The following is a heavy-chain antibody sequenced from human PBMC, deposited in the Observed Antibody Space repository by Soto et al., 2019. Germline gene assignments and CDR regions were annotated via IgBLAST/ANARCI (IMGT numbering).Heavy chain of an antibody. V-gene: IGHV4-31*03. J-gene: IGHJ5*02. CDR3: ARDSSGYGWFDP. CDR2: VYSSGTT. D-gene: IGHD5-12*01. CDR1: GDSISRGGYF. Sequence: QVQLQESGPGLVKTSQTLSLTCTVSGDSISRGGYFWTWIRQHPGKGLEWIGNVYSSGTTYYNPPLKSRVTISVYTSKNQFSLKLSSVTAADTAIYYCARDSSGYGWFDPWGQGTLVTVSS.